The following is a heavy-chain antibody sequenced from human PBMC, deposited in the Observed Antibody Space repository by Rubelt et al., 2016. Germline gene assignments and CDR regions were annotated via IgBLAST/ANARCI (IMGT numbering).Heavy chain of an antibody. CDR2: MNQDGSEK. D-gene: IGHD7-27*01. CDR1: GFTFSSYA. Sequence: EVQLVESGGGLVQPGGSLRLSCAASGFTFSSYAMHWVRQAPGKGLEWVANMNQDGSEKYYVDSVKGRFTISRDNAKNSLYLQMNSLRAEDTAVYYCVRDRNWGWFDPWGQGTLVTVSS. V-gene: IGHV3-7*01. J-gene: IGHJ5*02. CDR3: VRDRNWGWFDP.